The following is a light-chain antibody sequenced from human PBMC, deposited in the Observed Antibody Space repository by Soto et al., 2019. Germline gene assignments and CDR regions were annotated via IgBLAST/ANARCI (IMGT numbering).Light chain of an antibody. CDR2: DVS. CDR1: SSDVGGYNY. J-gene: IGLJ3*02. CDR3: CSYAGSSTWV. V-gene: IGLV2-11*01. Sequence: QSALTQPRSVSGSPGQSVTISCTGTSSDVGGYNYVSWYQQHPGKAPKLMIYDVSKRPSGVPDRFSGSKSGNTASLTISGRHAEDEADYSCCSYAGSSTWVFGGGTKLTVL.